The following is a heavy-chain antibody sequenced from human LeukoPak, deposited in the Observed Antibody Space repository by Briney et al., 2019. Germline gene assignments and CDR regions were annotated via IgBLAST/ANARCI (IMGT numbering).Heavy chain of an antibody. CDR3: VKFRGQLLSSYYFDY. CDR1: GFTFSRYW. V-gene: IGHV3-23*01. CDR2: ISGSGGGT. Sequence: GGSLRLSCAVSGFTFSRYWMSWVRQAPGKGLEWVSTISGSGGGTYYADSVKGRFTISRDNSKNTLYLQMNSLRGEDTAVYYCVKFRGQLLSSYYFDYWGQGTLVTVSS. D-gene: IGHD2-2*01. J-gene: IGHJ4*02.